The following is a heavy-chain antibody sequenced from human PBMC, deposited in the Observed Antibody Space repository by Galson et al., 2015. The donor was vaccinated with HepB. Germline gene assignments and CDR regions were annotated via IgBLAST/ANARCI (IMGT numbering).Heavy chain of an antibody. J-gene: IGHJ4*02. CDR2: IDWDDDK. Sequence: PALVKPTQTLTLTCTFSGFSLSTSGMCVSWIRQPPGKALEWLARIDWDDDKYYSTSLKTRLTISKDTSKNQVVLTMTNMDPVDTATYYCARYSSGWYYNYFDYWGQGTLVTVSS. V-gene: IGHV2-70*11. D-gene: IGHD6-19*01. CDR1: GFSLSTSGMC. CDR3: ARYSSGWYYNYFDY.